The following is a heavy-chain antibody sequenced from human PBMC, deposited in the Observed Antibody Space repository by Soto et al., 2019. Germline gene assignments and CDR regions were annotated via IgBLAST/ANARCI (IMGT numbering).Heavy chain of an antibody. CDR2: IYYSGTT. Sequence: LSLTCTVSGGPLSSGSYYWSWIRQYPGQGLEWIGYIYYSGTTKYNPSLKSRVSISVDTSKNQFSLSLTSLSAADTAVYYCARAASPYFDLLIAVHPWGQGTLVTVSS. D-gene: IGHD3-9*01. CDR1: GGPLSSGSYY. V-gene: IGHV4-61*01. J-gene: IGHJ5*02. CDR3: ARAASPYFDLLIAVHP.